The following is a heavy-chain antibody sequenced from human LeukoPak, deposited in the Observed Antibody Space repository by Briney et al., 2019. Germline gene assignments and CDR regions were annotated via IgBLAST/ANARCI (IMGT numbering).Heavy chain of an antibody. CDR3: ARLQFFYTSPDLNWFDP. V-gene: IGHV4-39*01. J-gene: IGHJ5*02. D-gene: IGHD3-16*01. CDR1: GGSISSSSYY. CDR2: IYYGGST. Sequence: SETLSLTCTVSGGSISSSSYYWGWIRQPPGKGLEWIGSIYYGGSTYYNPSLKSRVTISVDTSKNQFSLKLSSVTAADTAVYYCARLQFFYTSPDLNWFDPWGQGTLVTVSS.